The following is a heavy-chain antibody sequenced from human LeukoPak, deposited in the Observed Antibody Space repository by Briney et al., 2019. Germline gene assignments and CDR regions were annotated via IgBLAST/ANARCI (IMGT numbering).Heavy chain of an antibody. V-gene: IGHV1-8*01. D-gene: IGHD3-10*01. CDR2: MNPNSGNT. J-gene: IGHJ6*02. Sequence: ASVKVSCKASGYTFTSYDINWVRQATGQGLEWMGWMNPNSGNTGYAQKFQGRVTMTRNTSISTAYMELSSLRSEDTAVYYCARGNSLYYYGSGSYLGTSNYYGMDVWGQGTTVTVSS. CDR3: ARGNSLYYYGSGSYLGTSNYYGMDV. CDR1: GYTFTSYD.